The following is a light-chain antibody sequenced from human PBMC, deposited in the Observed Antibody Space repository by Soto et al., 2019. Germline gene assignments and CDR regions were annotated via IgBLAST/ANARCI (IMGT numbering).Light chain of an antibody. V-gene: IGLV1-40*01. CDR2: GNS. Sequence: QSVLTQPPSVSGVPGQRVTISCTGSSSNIGAHYDVHWYQQLPGTAPKLLIYGNSNRPSGVPDRFSGSNSGTSASLAITGLQAEDEADYYCQSYDNSLSVYVFGTGTKVTVL. J-gene: IGLJ1*01. CDR1: SSNIGAHYD. CDR3: QSYDNSLSVYV.